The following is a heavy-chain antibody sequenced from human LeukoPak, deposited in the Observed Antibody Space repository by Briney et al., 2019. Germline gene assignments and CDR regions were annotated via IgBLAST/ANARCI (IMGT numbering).Heavy chain of an antibody. J-gene: IGHJ6*02. CDR2: INHSGST. CDR3: ARGRPNLYCSSTSCYHYYYYGMDV. V-gene: IGHV4-34*01. D-gene: IGHD2-2*01. Sequence: SETLSLTCAVYGGSFSGYYWSWIRQPPGKGLEWIAEINHSGSTNYNPALESRVTISVDTSKNQFSLKLSSVTAADTAVYYCARGRPNLYCSSTSCYHYYYYGMDVWGQGTTVTVSS. CDR1: GGSFSGYY.